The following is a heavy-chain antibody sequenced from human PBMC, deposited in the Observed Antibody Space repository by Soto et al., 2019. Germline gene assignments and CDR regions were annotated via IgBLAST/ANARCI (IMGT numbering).Heavy chain of an antibody. CDR2: IYYSGST. CDR3: ASTIAVAGHYYYYGMDV. D-gene: IGHD6-19*01. V-gene: IGHV4-59*02. J-gene: IGHJ6*02. Sequence: PSETLSLSCTVSGGSVSSYYWSWIRQPPGKGLEWIGYIYYSGSTNYNPSLKSRVTISVDTSKNQFSLKLSSVTAADTAVYYCASTIAVAGHYYYYGMDVWGQGTTVTVSS. CDR1: GGSVSSYY.